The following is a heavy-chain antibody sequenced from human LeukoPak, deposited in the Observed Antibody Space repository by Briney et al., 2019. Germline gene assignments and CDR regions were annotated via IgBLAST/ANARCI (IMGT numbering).Heavy chain of an antibody. Sequence: PGGSLRLSCAASGFTFSTYDMHWVRQAPGKGLEWVALISHDGSNKYYADSVKGRFTISRDNAKNSLYLQMNSLRAEDTAVYYCARADWDTAMIDYWGQGTLVTVSS. CDR1: GFTFSTYD. CDR2: ISHDGSNK. V-gene: IGHV3-30*03. D-gene: IGHD5-18*01. J-gene: IGHJ4*02. CDR3: ARADWDTAMIDY.